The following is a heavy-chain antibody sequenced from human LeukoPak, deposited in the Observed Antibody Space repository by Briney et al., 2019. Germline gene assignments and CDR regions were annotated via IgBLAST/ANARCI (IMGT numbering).Heavy chain of an antibody. J-gene: IGHJ4*02. CDR1: GLTFSSYW. D-gene: IGHD3-22*01. Sequence: GGSLRLSCAASGLTFSSYWMNWVRQAPGKGLEWVANITPDGSERYSVDSVKGRFTISRDNAKNSLYLQMNSLRAEDTAVYYCARDLPMGPYYYDSSAHGDYWGQGTLVTVSS. CDR2: ITPDGSER. V-gene: IGHV3-7*01. CDR3: ARDLPMGPYYYDSSAHGDY.